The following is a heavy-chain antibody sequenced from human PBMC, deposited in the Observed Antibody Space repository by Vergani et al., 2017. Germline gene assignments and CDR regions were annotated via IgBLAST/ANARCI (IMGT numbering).Heavy chain of an antibody. Sequence: QVQLVQSGSELKKPGASVKVSCKASGSTFTSYAMNWVRQAPGQGLEWMGWINTNTGNPTYAQGFTGRFVFSVDTSVSTAYLQISSLKAEDTAVYYCARDLTYYYGSGSYCSAFDFWGQGTMVTVSS. J-gene: IGHJ3*01. D-gene: IGHD3-10*01. CDR1: GSTFTSYA. CDR3: ARDLTYYYGSGSYCSAFDF. V-gene: IGHV7-4-1*02. CDR2: INTNTGNP.